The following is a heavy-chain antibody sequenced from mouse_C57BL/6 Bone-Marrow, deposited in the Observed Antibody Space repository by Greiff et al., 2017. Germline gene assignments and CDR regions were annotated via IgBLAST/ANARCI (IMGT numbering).Heavy chain of an antibody. D-gene: IGHD1-1*01. CDR3: AREVLTTVVAPYFDV. CDR1: GYTFTSYW. CDR2: IYPGSGST. Sequence: QVQLKQPGAELVKPGASVKMSCKASGYTFTSYWITWVKQRPGQGLEWIGDIYPGSGSTNYNQKFKGKATLTVDTSSSTAYMQLSSLTSEDSAVYYCAREVLTTVVAPYFDVWGTGTTVTVSS. V-gene: IGHV1-55*01. J-gene: IGHJ1*03.